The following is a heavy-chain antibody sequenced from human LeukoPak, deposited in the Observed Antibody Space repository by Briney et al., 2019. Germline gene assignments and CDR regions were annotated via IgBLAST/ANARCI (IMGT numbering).Heavy chain of an antibody. D-gene: IGHD6-19*01. CDR3: ARGRIAVAGKTFDY. J-gene: IGHJ4*02. CDR2: INHSGST. CDR1: GGSISSGDYY. V-gene: IGHV4-30-4*08. Sequence: SQTLSLTCTVSGGSISSGDYYWSWIRQPPGKGLEWIGEINHSGSTNYNPSLKSRVTISVDTSKNQFSLKLSSVTAADTAVYYCARGRIAVAGKTFDYWGQGTLVTVSS.